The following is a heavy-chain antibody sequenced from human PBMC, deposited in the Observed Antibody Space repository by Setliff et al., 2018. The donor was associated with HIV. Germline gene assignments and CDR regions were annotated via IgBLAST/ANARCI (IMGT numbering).Heavy chain of an antibody. CDR2: VYYSGNT. D-gene: IGHD6-19*01. CDR1: GGSISSSAYY. J-gene: IGHJ5*02. V-gene: IGHV4-39*01. CDR3: ARPHSGRGGGAWFDP. Sequence: SETLSLTCSVSGGSISSSAYYWGWIRQPPGKGLEWIGTVYYSGNTYYSPSLKSRVTIFVDTSKNQFSLRLNSVTAADTAVYYCARPHSGRGGGAWFDPWGQGTLVTVSS.